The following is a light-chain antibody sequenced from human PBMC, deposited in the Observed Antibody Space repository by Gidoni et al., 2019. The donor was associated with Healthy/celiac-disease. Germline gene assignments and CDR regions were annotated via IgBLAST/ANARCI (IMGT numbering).Light chain of an antibody. V-gene: IGKV4-1*01. J-gene: IGKJ2*01. CDR1: QSVLYSSNNKNY. Sequence: DTVMTQAPDSPAASLGERATINCKSSQSVLYSSNNKNYLAWYQQKPGQPPKLLLYWASTRESGVPDRFSGSGSGTDCTLTSSSLQAEDTAVYYCQQYYSTPYTFGQGTKVEIK. CDR2: WAS. CDR3: QQYYSTPYT.